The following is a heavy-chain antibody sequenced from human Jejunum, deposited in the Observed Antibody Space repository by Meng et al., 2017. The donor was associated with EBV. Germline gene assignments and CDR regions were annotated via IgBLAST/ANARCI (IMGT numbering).Heavy chain of an antibody. D-gene: IGHD5-24*01. CDR3: AHRGYNFAFDY. Sequence: HILFRDFVHTLVHPTQTLTLSCPFSGFSHSTSGVGVAWCRQPPGKALEWLALTYWDADKRYNPSLRDRLSITKDTSKNQVVLTMTNMDTVDTATYFCAHRGYNFAFDYWGQGALVTVSS. CDR1: GFSHSTSGVG. CDR2: TYWDADK. J-gene: IGHJ4*02. V-gene: IGHV2-5*02.